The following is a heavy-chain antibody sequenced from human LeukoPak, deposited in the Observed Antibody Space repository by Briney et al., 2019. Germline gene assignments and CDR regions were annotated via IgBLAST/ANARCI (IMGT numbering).Heavy chain of an antibody. V-gene: IGHV1-46*02. CDR2: SDRRGRNS. J-gene: IGHJ4*02. CDR3: AAADKLFGVASPPY. CDR1: GGTLNSDY. D-gene: IGHD3-3*01. Sequence: ASLKVSSKASGGTLNSDYFHSVRQTPGQSLSCMWLSDRRGRNSELDNKFRGRVTMTGDISTSTVYMTLSGLASEDTASYYCAAADKLFGVASPPYWGQGTAVTVSS.